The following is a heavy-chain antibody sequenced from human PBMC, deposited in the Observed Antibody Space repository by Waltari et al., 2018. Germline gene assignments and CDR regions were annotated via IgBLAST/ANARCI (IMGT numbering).Heavy chain of an antibody. CDR1: GGTFSSYA. Sequence: QVQLVQSGAEVKKPGSSVKVSCKASGGTFSSYAISWVRKAPGQGREWRGGITPMFGAADYDQNFQGRVTITADESTSTAYMELSSLRSEDTAVYYCAMEGKTYYSQQPYYFDYWGQGTLVTVSS. CDR3: AMEGKTYYSQQPYYFDY. CDR2: ITPMFGAA. J-gene: IGHJ4*02. D-gene: IGHD3-10*01. V-gene: IGHV1-69*01.